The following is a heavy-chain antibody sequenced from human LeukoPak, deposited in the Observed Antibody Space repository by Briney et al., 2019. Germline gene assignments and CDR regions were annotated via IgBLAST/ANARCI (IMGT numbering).Heavy chain of an antibody. V-gene: IGHV3-30*03. CDR2: ISYDGKKN. CDR1: GFTFSHFA. Sequence: GGSLRLSCAASGFTFSHFAMHWVRQAPGKGLEWVAVISYDGKKNYYADSVKGRFTLTRDDSANTLSLQMNSLRAEDTAVYYCVRGSKIRGVIPEGEFDYWGQGTLVTVSS. D-gene: IGHD3-10*01. CDR3: VRGSKIRGVIPEGEFDY. J-gene: IGHJ4*02.